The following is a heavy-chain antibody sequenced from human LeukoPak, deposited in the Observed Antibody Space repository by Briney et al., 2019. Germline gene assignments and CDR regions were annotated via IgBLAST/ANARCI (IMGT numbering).Heavy chain of an antibody. V-gene: IGHV4-59*01. D-gene: IGHD3-16*02. CDR2: IYYSGST. CDR1: GGSISRYY. CDR3: ARVVGSSRYPFDY. J-gene: IGHJ4*02. Sequence: SETLSLTCTVSGGSISRYYWSWIRQPPGKGLEWIGYIYYSGSTNYNPSLKSRVTISVDTSKNQFSLKLSSVTAADTAVYYCARVVGSSRYPFDYWGQGTLVTVSS.